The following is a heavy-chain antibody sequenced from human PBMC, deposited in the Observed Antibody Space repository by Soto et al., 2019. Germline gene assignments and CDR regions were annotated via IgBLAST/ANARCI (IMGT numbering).Heavy chain of an antibody. CDR3: ARDDIPGRAVAIYGMDV. D-gene: IGHD6-19*01. V-gene: IGHV3-33*01. J-gene: IGHJ6*02. CDR2: IWYDGSNK. CDR1: RFTFSNYG. Sequence: QVQLVESGGSVVQPGRSLRLSCAASRFTFSNYGMHWVRQAPGKGLEWVAVIWYDGSNKYYADSVKGRFTISRDNSKNTLYLQMNSLRAEDTAVYYCARDDIPGRAVAIYGMDVWGQGTTVTVSS.